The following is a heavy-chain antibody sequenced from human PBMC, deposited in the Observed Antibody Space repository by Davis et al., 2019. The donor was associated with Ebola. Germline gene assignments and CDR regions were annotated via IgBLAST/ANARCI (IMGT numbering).Heavy chain of an antibody. CDR3: ARDKRSSWYGGMDV. Sequence: GESLKISCAASGFTLSDYYMSWIRQAPGKGLEWVSSIRSSDSTIYYSDPVKGRFTVSRDNAKNALYLQMNSLRAEDTAVYYWARDKRSSWYGGMDVWGQGTTVTVSS. D-gene: IGHD6-19*01. CDR1: GFTLSDYY. J-gene: IGHJ6*02. CDR2: IRSSDSTI. V-gene: IGHV3-11*01.